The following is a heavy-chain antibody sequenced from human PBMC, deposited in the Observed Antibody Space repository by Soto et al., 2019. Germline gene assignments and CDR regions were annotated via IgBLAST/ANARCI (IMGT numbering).Heavy chain of an antibody. Sequence: GVSLRLSCAASGFTFSSYAMSWVRQAPGKGLEWVSAISGSGGSTYYADSVKGRFTISRDNSKNTLYLQMNSLRAEDTAVYYCASQRITMIVVVIAGTPYFDYWGHGTLVTVSS. CDR3: ASQRITMIVVVIAGTPYFDY. J-gene: IGHJ4*01. V-gene: IGHV3-23*01. D-gene: IGHD3-22*01. CDR1: GFTFSSYA. CDR2: ISGSGGST.